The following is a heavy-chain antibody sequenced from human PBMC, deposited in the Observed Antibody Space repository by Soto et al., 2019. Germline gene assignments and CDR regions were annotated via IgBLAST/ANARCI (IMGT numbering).Heavy chain of an antibody. Sequence: SETLSLTCSVSGGSINSYWWSWIRQPAGKGLEWIGRVYSSGTTDYNPSLDSRATMSVETSKNQFSLKLSSVTAADTAVYYCARDIGSYAYGEGYWGQGIQVTVSS. CDR3: ARDIGSYAYGEGY. D-gene: IGHD3-10*01. CDR2: VYSSGTT. J-gene: IGHJ4*02. CDR1: GGSINSYW. V-gene: IGHV4-4*07.